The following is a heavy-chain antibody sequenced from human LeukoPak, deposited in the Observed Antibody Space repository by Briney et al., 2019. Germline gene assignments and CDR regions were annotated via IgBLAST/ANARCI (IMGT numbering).Heavy chain of an antibody. CDR3: ASGQMFRRVTFFPD. D-gene: IGHD3-10*01. CDR1: GFPFSSCW. J-gene: IGHJ4*02. CDR2: IKQGGSEK. V-gene: IGHV3-7*01. Sequence: GGSLRLSCAASGFPFSSCWMSWVRQAPGKGLEWVANIKQGGSEKYCVAPVERRFTISRDNAKNSVYLQMNSLRPEHTAVYYCASGQMFRRVTFFPDWGQGTLVTVSS.